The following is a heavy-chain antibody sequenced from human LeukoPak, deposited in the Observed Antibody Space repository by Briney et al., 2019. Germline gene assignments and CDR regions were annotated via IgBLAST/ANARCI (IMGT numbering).Heavy chain of an antibody. J-gene: IGHJ6*03. V-gene: IGHV3-30*02. CDR3: AKDRYYYGSGSYNYYYYYMDV. CDR2: IRYDGSNK. D-gene: IGHD3-10*01. CDR1: GFTFSSYG. Sequence: GGSLRLSCAAAGFTFSSYGMHWVRQAPGKVLEWVAFIRYDGSNKYYADSVKGRFTISRDNSKNTLYLQMSRLRAEDTAVYYCAKDRYYYGSGSYNYYYYYMDVWSKGTTVTVSS.